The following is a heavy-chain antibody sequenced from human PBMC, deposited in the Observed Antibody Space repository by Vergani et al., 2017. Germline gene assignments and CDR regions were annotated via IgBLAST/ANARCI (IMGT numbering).Heavy chain of an antibody. D-gene: IGHD3-16*01. CDR2: IYYSGGT. Sequence: QVQLQESGPGLVKPSETLSLTCTVSGGSISSYYWSWIRQPPGKGLEWIGYIYYSGGTNYNPSLKSRVTISVDTSKNQFSLKLSSVTAADTAVYYCAWGSDFDYWGQGTLVTVSS. CDR3: AWGSDFDY. CDR1: GGSISSYY. J-gene: IGHJ4*02. V-gene: IGHV4-59*08.